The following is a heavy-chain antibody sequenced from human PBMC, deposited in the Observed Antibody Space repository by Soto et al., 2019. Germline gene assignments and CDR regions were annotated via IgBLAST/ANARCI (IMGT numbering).Heavy chain of an antibody. D-gene: IGHD6-19*01. CDR1: GDSVSSDSAA. V-gene: IGHV6-1*01. CDR2: TYYKSKWYY. CDR3: ARGVQWLLY. J-gene: IGHJ4*02. Sequence: QIQLQQSGPGLVKTSQTLSLTCGISGDSVSSDSAAWNWIRQSPSRGLEWLGRTYYKSKWYYNYAVSVKSLIAIKSDTSKNQFSLQLNSVTPEDTAVYFCARGVQWLLYWGQGTLVTVSS.